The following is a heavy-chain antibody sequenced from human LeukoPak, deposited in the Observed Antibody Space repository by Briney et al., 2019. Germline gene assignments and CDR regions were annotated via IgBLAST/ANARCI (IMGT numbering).Heavy chain of an antibody. Sequence: SETLSLTCTVSGGSISIYYWSWIRQPPGKGLEWIGYIYYSGSTNYNPSLKSRVTISVDTSKNQFSLKLSSVTAADTAVYYCARHAGYCSSTSCQSDAFDIWGQGTMVTVSS. CDR2: IYYSGST. CDR3: ARHAGYCSSTSCQSDAFDI. CDR1: GGSISIYY. J-gene: IGHJ3*02. V-gene: IGHV4-59*08. D-gene: IGHD2-2*01.